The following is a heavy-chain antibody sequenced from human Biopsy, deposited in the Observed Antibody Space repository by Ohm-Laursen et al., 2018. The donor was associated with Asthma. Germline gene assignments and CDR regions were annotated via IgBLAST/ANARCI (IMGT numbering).Heavy chain of an antibody. CDR2: INAGNGNT. Sequence: SVKVSCKASGYTFINYAIHWVRQAPGQRLEWTGWINAGNGNTKYSQKFQGRVTISRDTFASTAYMDLSSLRSEDTAVYYCARTYYDFLTGQVNDAFAMWGQGTMVTVSS. D-gene: IGHD3-9*01. CDR3: ARTYYDFLTGQVNDAFAM. CDR1: GYTFINYA. J-gene: IGHJ3*02. V-gene: IGHV1-3*01.